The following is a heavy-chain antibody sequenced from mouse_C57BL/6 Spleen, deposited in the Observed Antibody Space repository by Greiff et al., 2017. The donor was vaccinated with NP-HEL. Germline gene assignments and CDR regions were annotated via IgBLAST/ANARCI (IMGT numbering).Heavy chain of an antibody. Sequence: VQLQQSGAELVKPGASVKISCKASGYAFSSYWMNWVKQRPGKGLEWIGQIYPGDGDTNYNGKFKGKATLTADKSSSTAYMQLSSLTSEDSAVYFCARSGYGYERYFDVWGTGTTVTLSS. CDR2: IYPGDGDT. D-gene: IGHD2-2*01. CDR1: GYAFSSYW. CDR3: ARSGYGYERYFDV. V-gene: IGHV1-80*01. J-gene: IGHJ1*03.